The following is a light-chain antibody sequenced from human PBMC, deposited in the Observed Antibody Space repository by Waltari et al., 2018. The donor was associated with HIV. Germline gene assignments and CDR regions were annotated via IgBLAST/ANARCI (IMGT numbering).Light chain of an antibody. J-gene: IGLJ3*02. CDR1: TSNIETEA. CDR2: RNY. V-gene: IGLV1-47*01. CDR3: VSYDSRLDERL. Sequence: QSGLTQPPSVSGTPGQTVTISCSGSTSNIETEALYWYQQLPGTAPKLIIYRNYKRPSGVSDRFSCSKSGASASLVISGLRSEDEAHYYCVSYDSRLDERLFGGGTKLTVL.